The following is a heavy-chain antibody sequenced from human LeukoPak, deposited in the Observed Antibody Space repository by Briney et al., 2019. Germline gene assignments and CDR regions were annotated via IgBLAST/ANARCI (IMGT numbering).Heavy chain of an antibody. V-gene: IGHV7-4-1*02. J-gene: IGHJ5*02. CDR3: ARDTWGYCSSTSCLEGWFDP. D-gene: IGHD2-2*01. Sequence: VASVTVSCKASGYTFTSYAMNWVRQAPGQGLEWMGWINTNTGNPTYAQGFTGRFVFSLDTSVSTAYLQISSLKAEDTAVYYCARDTWGYCSSTSCLEGWFDPWGQGTLVTVSS. CDR1: GYTFTSYA. CDR2: INTNTGNP.